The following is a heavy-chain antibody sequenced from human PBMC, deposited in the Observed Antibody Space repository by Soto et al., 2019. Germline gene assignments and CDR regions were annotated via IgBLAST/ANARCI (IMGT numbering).Heavy chain of an antibody. CDR1: GYAFTTYG. CDR3: ARGRYGDY. J-gene: IGHJ4*02. Sequence: QVHLLQSGAEVKKPGASVKVSCKGSGYAFTTYGITWVRQAPGQGLDWMGWISAHNGTTNYAQKLQGRGTVTRDTSTSTAYMELRSLRSVDTAVYYSARGRYGDYWGQGALVTVSS. CDR2: ISAHNGTT. V-gene: IGHV1-18*01. D-gene: IGHD1-1*01.